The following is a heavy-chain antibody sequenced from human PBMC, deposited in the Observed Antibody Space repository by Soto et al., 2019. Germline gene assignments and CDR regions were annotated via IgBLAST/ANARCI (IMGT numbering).Heavy chain of an antibody. CDR2: ISGSGHIT. CDR1: GFTFSSYA. CDR3: AQLVSRSAAGNDY. V-gene: IGHV3-23*01. J-gene: IGHJ4*02. D-gene: IGHD6-13*01. Sequence: GGSLRLSCAASGFTFSSYAMSWVRQAPGKGLEWVSVISGSGHITYYADSVKGRFTISRDNSKNTLYLQMNSLRADDTAVYYCAQLVSRSAAGNDYWGQGTLVTVSS.